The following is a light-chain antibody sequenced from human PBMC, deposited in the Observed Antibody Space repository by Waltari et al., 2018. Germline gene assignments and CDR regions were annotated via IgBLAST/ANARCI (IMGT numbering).Light chain of an antibody. J-gene: IGKJ3*01. CDR3: QQYNSYSFT. CDR1: QTIGNW. CDR2: KAS. Sequence: DIQMTQSPSTLSASVGGRVTITCRASQTIGNWLAWYQQKPVKAPKLLIYKASSLQSGVPSRFSGSGSWTEFTLTISSLQPDDFATYYCQQYNSYSFTFGPGTTVDIK. V-gene: IGKV1-5*03.